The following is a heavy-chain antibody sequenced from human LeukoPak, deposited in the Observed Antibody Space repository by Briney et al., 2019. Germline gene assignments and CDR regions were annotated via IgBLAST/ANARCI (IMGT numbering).Heavy chain of an antibody. CDR1: GFTFSSYA. CDR2: ISGSGGST. V-gene: IGHV3-23*01. Sequence: GGSLRLSCAASGFTFSSYAMSWDRQAPGKGLEWVSAISGSGGSTYYADSVKGRFTISRDNSKNTLYLQMNSLRAEDTAVYYCAKRQLWFGLEDYWGQGTLVTVSS. CDR3: AKRQLWFGLEDY. J-gene: IGHJ4*02. D-gene: IGHD5-18*01.